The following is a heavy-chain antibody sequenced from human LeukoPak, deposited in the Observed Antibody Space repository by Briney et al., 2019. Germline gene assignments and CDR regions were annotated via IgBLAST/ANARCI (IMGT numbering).Heavy chain of an antibody. D-gene: IGHD4-17*01. J-gene: IGHJ5*02. V-gene: IGHV3-9*01. CDR2: ISWNSGSI. CDR1: GFTFDDYA. CDR3: AKAGRYGDSRQGNWFDP. Sequence: GRSLRLSCAASGFTFDDYAMHWVRQAPGKGLEWVSGISWNSGSIGYADSVKGRFTISRDNAKNSLYLQMNSLRAEDTALYYCAKAGRYGDSRQGNWFDPWGQGTLVTVSS.